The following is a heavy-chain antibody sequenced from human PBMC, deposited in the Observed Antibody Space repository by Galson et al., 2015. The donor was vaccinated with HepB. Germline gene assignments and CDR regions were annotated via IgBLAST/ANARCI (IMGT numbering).Heavy chain of an antibody. V-gene: IGHV3-74*01. CDR1: GFTFTNYW. CDR3: VREGNYYSMDV. Sequence: SLRLSCAASGFTFTNYWMNWVRQVPGKGLVWVSRINRDGSNVRYTDPVRGRFSISRDNAKNMVFLQMNSLGVEDTAVYFCVREGNYYSMDVWGNGTTVIVSS. D-gene: IGHD3-10*01. J-gene: IGHJ6*04. CDR2: INRDGSNV.